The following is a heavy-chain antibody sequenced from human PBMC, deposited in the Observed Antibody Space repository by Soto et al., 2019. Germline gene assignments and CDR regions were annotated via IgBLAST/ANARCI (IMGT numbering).Heavy chain of an antibody. J-gene: IGHJ5*02. CDR2: IYYSGST. V-gene: IGHV4-39*01. CDR3: ARTRAVWFDP. Sequence: QLQLQESGPGLVKPSETLSLTCTVSGGSISSSSYYWGWIRQPPGKGLGWIGSIYYSGSTYYNPSLKSRVTISVDTSKNQFSLKLSSVTAADTAVYYCARTRAVWFDPWGQGTLVTVSS. CDR1: GGSISSSSYY. D-gene: IGHD6-19*01.